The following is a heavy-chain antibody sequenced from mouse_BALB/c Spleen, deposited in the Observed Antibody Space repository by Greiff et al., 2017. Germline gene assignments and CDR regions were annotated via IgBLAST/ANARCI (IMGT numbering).Heavy chain of an antibody. Sequence: EVQGVESGGGLVKPGGSLKLSCAASGFTFSSYAMSWVRQTPEKRLEWVASISSGGSTYYPDSVKGRFTISRDNARNILYLQMSSLRSEDTAMYYCARDDYGSFDYWGQGTTLTVSS. J-gene: IGHJ2*01. CDR2: ISSGGST. D-gene: IGHD2-4*01. CDR1: GFTFSSYA. CDR3: ARDDYGSFDY. V-gene: IGHV5-6-5*01.